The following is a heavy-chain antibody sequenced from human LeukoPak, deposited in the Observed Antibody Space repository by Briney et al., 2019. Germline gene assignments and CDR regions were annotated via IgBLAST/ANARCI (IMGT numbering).Heavy chain of an antibody. Sequence: ASVKVSCKASGYTFTSYDINWVRQATGQGLEWMGWMNPNSGNTGYAQKFQGRVTMTRNTSISTAYMELSSLRSEDTAVYCCARGLTANDFWSGYLYYYYYGMDVWGQGTTVTVSS. CDR1: GYTFTSYD. CDR3: ARGLTANDFWSGYLYYYYYGMDV. CDR2: MNPNSGNT. D-gene: IGHD3-3*01. V-gene: IGHV1-8*01. J-gene: IGHJ6*02.